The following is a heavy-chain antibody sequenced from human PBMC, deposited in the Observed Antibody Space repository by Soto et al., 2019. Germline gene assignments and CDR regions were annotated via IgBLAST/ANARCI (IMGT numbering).Heavy chain of an antibody. CDR1: GGSISSSSYY. D-gene: IGHD6-13*01. CDR3: ARHSSSWGFDYYYYYGMDV. J-gene: IGHJ6*02. CDR2: IYYSGST. Sequence: PSETLSLTCTVSGGSISSSSYYWGWIRQPPGKGLEWIGSIYYSGSTYYNPSLKSRVTISVDTSKNQFSLKLSSVTAADTAVYYCARHSSSWGFDYYYYYGMDVWGQGTTVTVSS. V-gene: IGHV4-39*01.